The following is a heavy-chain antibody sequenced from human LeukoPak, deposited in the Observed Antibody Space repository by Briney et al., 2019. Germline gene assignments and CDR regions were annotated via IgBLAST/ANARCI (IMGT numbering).Heavy chain of an antibody. Sequence: GGSLRLSCAASGFTFSTYAISWVRQAPGKGLQWVSAVSGSGTGTYYADSVKGRFTISRDNLRDTLYLQMHDLRPEDTALYFCAKDGAQPGYYFDFWGQGNLVTVSS. CDR2: VSGSGTGT. D-gene: IGHD3-3*01. V-gene: IGHV3-23*01. J-gene: IGHJ4*02. CDR1: GFTFSTYA. CDR3: AKDGAQPGYYFDF.